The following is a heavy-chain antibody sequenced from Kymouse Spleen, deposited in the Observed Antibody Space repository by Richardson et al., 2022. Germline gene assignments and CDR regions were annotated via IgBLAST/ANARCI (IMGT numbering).Heavy chain of an antibody. Sequence: QVQLVESGGGVVQPGRSLRLSCAASGFTFSSYGMHWVRQAPGKGLEWVAVISYDGSNKYYADSVKGRFTISRDNSKNTLYLQMNSLRAEDTAVYYCAKGRYSSSWYYYYGMDVWGQGTTVTVSS. V-gene: IGHV3-30*18. D-gene: IGHD6-13*01. CDR1: GFTFSSYG. J-gene: IGHJ6*02. CDR3: AKGRYSSSWYYYYGMDV. CDR2: ISYDGSNK.